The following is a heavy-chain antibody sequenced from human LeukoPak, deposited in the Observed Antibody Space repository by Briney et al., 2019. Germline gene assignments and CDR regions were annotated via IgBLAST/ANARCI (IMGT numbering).Heavy chain of an antibody. CDR2: ISGDGSMT. V-gene: IGHV3-74*01. CDR1: GFTYSTYW. CDR3: TSPLAISHGSGGGTMDV. J-gene: IGHJ6*02. D-gene: IGHD3-10*01. Sequence: GGSLRLSCAASGFTYSTYWMFLLRQAPGKELVWVSRISGDGSMTSYADSVKGRFTISRDNAKDTLFLQMTSLRVEDTAVYSCTSPLAISHGSGGGTMDVWGQGTTVTVSS.